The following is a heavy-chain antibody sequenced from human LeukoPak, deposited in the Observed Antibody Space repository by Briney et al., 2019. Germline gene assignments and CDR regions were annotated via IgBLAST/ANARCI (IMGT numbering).Heavy chain of an antibody. CDR2: IYYTGTT. J-gene: IGHJ4*02. V-gene: IGHV4-59*11. Sequence: SETLSLTCTVGGGSLSGHYWGWIRQPPGQGLELVGHIYYTGTTFYNPSLNSRITITLDTSRNQFSLRLTSVIAADTAVYYCARFSWGCSTASCYLTNWGQGTLVTVSS. CDR3: ARFSWGCSTASCYLTN. CDR1: GGSLSGHY. D-gene: IGHD2-2*01.